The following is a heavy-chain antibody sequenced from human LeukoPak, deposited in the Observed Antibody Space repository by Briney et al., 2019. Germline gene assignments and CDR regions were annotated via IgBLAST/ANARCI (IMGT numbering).Heavy chain of an antibody. CDR2: INHSGST. V-gene: IGHV4-34*01. D-gene: IGHD3-22*01. CDR1: GGSFSGYY. CDR3: ARASYPYHHYYDSSGYYPLAFDI. Sequence: SETLSLTCAVYGGSFSGYYWSWIRQPPGKGLEWIGEINHSGSTNYNPSLKSRVTISVDTSKNQFSLKLSSVTAEDTAVYYCARASYPYHHYYDSSGYYPLAFDIWGQGTMVTVSS. J-gene: IGHJ3*02.